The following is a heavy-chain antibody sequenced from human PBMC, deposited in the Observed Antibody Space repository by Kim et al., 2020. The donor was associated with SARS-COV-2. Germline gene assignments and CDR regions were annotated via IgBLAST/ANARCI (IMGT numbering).Heavy chain of an antibody. J-gene: IGHJ3*02. D-gene: IGHD6-19*01. V-gene: IGHV1-2*06. CDR1: GYTFTGYY. Sequence: ASVKVSCKASGYTFTGYYMHWVRQAPGQGLEWMGRINPNSGGTNYAQKFQGRVTMTRDTSISTAYMELSRLRSDDTAVYYCARDREPYSSGWYADAFDIWGQGTMVTVSS. CDR2: INPNSGGT. CDR3: ARDREPYSSGWYADAFDI.